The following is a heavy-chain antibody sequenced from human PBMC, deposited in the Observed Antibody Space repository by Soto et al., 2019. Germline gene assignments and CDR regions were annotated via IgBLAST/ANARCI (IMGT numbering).Heavy chain of an antibody. CDR2: MTGNGDTT. V-gene: IGHV3-23*01. D-gene: IGHD2-2*01. J-gene: IGHJ4*02. CDR1: GFTFSNYA. Sequence: EVQLLESGGGLVQPGGSLRLSCAASGFTFSNYAMTWVRQAPGKGLEWVSGMTGNGDTTYYADSVKGRFTVFRDNSKNTLYLQMNSLRAEDMAIYYCARDFSSSSCSLWKYWGQGTLVTVSS. CDR3: ARDFSSSSCSLWKY.